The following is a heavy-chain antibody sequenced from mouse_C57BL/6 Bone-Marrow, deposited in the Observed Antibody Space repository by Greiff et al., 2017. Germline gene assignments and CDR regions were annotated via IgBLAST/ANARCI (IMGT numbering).Heavy chain of an antibody. CDR1: GYSITSGYY. Sequence: EVQLVESGPGLVKPSQSLSLTCSVTGYSITSGYYWNWIRQFPGNQLEWMGYISYDGSNNYNPSLKNRISITRDTSKNQYFLKLNSVTTEDTATYYCARDAMDYWGQGTTVTVSS. V-gene: IGHV3-6*01. CDR3: ARDAMDY. J-gene: IGHJ4*01. CDR2: ISYDGSN.